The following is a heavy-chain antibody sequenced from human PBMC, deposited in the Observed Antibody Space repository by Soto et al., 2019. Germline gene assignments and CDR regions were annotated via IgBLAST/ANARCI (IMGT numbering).Heavy chain of an antibody. J-gene: IGHJ3*02. CDR2: VSKDGSNT. CDR3: ARDIWWEPGVDAFHI. D-gene: IGHD1-26*01. CDR1: GFTFNFFA. Sequence: QVQLVESGGGVVQPGRSLRLSCAASGFTFNFFAMHWVRQAPGKGLEWVAAVSKDGSNTYYADSVKGRFTISRDNPKNTLDLQMNRLRLEDTAVYYCARDIWWEPGVDAFHIWGQGTMVTVSP. V-gene: IGHV3-30-3*01.